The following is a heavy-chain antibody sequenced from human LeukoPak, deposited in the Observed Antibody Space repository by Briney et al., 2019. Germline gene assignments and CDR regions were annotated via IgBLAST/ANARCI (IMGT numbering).Heavy chain of an antibody. CDR2: IYYSGST. Sequence: PSQTLSLTCTVSGGSISSGYYWSWIRQPPGKGLEWIGYIYYSGSTNYNPSLKSRATISIETSKNQFSLKLSSVTAADTAVYYCARGSGSTTPFPFDYWGQGTLVTVSS. CDR1: GGSISSGYY. J-gene: IGHJ4*02. D-gene: IGHD1-26*01. CDR3: ARGSGSTTPFPFDY. V-gene: IGHV4-61*01.